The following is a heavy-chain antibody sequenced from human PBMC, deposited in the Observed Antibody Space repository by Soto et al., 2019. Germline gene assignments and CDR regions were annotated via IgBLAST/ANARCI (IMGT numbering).Heavy chain of an antibody. CDR2: ISSNGVGT. CDR1: GFTLSGYA. V-gene: IGHV3-64*01. D-gene: IGHD6-6*01. J-gene: IGHJ6*03. CDR3: ARRARPDFYYMDV. Sequence: EVQLAESGGGLAQPGGSLRLSCAASGFTLSGYAMDWVRQAPGKGLECVSGISSNGVGTYYANSVQGRFTISRDNSKNTVYLQMGSLRPEDMAVYYGARRARPDFYYMDVWGKGTTVTVSS.